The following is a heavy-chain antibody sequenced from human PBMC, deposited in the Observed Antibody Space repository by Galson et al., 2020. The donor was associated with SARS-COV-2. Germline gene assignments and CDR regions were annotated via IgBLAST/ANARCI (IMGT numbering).Heavy chain of an antibody. CDR2: IYYSGST. D-gene: IGHD4-17*01. Sequence: SETLSLTCTVSGGSISSYYWSWIRQPPGKGLEWIGYIYYSGSTNYNPSLKSRVTISVDTSKNQFSLKLSSVTAADTAVYYCARMWTTDLNVDYWGQGTLVTVSS. J-gene: IGHJ4*02. CDR3: ARMWTTDLNVDY. V-gene: IGHV4-59*13. CDR1: GGSISSYY.